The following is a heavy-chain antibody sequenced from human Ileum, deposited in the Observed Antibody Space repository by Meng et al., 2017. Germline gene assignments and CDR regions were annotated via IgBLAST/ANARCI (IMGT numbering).Heavy chain of an antibody. CDR1: GFTVSSNY. J-gene: IGHJ6*02. D-gene: IGHD6-19*01. V-gene: IGHV3-66*02. Sequence: GESLKISCAASGFTVSSNYMSWVRQAPGKGLEWVSVIYSGGSTYYADSVKGRFTISRDNSKNTLYLQMNSLRAEDTAVYYCASEKYSSGWKYYYGMDVWGQGTMVTVSS. CDR3: ASEKYSSGWKYYYGMDV. CDR2: IYSGGST.